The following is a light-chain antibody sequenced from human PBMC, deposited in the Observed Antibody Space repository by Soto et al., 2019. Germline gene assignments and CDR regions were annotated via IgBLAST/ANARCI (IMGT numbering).Light chain of an antibody. CDR3: TSYTGRSTYV. V-gene: IGLV2-14*01. CDR2: EVS. J-gene: IGLJ1*01. CDR1: SSDVGGHNS. Sequence: QSVLTQPASVSGSPGQSITISCTGTSSDVGGHNSVPWFQQHPDKAPKLMIFEVSNRPSGVSNRFSGSRSGNTASLTISGLQAEDEADYYCTSYTGRSTYVFGTGTKLTVL.